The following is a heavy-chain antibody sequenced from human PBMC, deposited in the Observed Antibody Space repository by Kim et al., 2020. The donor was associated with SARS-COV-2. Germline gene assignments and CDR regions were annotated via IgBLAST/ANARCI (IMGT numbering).Heavy chain of an antibody. J-gene: IGHJ5*02. V-gene: IGHV4-59*01. CDR2: IYYSGST. CDR1: GGSISSYY. D-gene: IGHD6-19*01. Sequence: SETLSLTCTVSGGSISSYYWSWIRQPPGKGLEWIGYIYYSGSTNYNPSLKSRVTISVDTSKNQFSLKLSSVTAADTAVYYCARMLSSGWYDYWFDPWGQGTLVTVSS. CDR3: ARMLSSGWYDYWFDP.